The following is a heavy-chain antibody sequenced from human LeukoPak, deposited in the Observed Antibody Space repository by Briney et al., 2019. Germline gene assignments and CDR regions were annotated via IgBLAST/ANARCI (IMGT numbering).Heavy chain of an antibody. CDR2: ISGSGGST. CDR1: GFTFSSYA. V-gene: IGHV3-23*01. Sequence: PGGSLRLSCAASGFTFSSYAMSWVRQAPGKGLEWVSAISGSGGSTYYADSVKGRFTISRDNAKNSLYLQMNSLRAEDTAVYYCVRDPYRIVVVPHYFDYWGEGTLVTVSS. D-gene: IGHD3-22*01. CDR3: VRDPYRIVVVPHYFDY. J-gene: IGHJ4*02.